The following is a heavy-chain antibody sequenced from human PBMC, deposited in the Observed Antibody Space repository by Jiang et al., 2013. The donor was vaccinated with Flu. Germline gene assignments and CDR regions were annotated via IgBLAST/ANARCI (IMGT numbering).Heavy chain of an antibody. J-gene: IGHJ4*02. D-gene: IGHD4-17*01. CDR3: ARDRDGDYGLDY. CDR2: INPSGGST. V-gene: IGHV1-46*01. Sequence: SYYMHWVRQAPGQGLEWMGIINPSGGSTSYAQKFQGRITMTRDTSTSTVYMELSSLRSEDTAVYYCARDRDGDYGLDYWGQGTLVTVSS. CDR1: SYY.